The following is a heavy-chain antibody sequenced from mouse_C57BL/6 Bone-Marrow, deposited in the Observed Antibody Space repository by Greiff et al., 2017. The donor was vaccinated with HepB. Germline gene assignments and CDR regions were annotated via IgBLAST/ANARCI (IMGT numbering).Heavy chain of an antibody. V-gene: IGHV1-15*01. CDR2: IDPETGGT. CDR3: TRCDGYYYYAMDY. CDR1: GYTFTDYE. D-gene: IGHD2-3*01. J-gene: IGHJ4*01. Sequence: VKLQESGAELVRPGASVTLSCKASGYTFTDYEMHWVKQTPVHGLEWIGAIDPETGGTAYNQKFKGKAILTADKSSSTAYMELRSLTSEDSAVYYCTRCDGYYYYAMDYWGQGTSVTVSS.